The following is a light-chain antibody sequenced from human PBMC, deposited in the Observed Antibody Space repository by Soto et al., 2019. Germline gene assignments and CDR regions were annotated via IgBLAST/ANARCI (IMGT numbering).Light chain of an antibody. J-gene: IGKJ1*01. Sequence: EIVMTQSPATLSVSPGERATLSCRASQSVSRNLAWYQQKPGQAPRLLIYGASARATGIPARFSGSGSGTDFTLTISSLQSDDFAVSYCQHYNNWPPWTFGQGTKVEIK. CDR2: GAS. CDR3: QHYNNWPPWT. CDR1: QSVSRN. V-gene: IGKV3-15*01.